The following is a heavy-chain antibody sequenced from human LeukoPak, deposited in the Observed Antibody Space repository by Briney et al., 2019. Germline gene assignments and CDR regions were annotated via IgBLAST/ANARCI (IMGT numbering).Heavy chain of an antibody. CDR1: GFTFSSYA. Sequence: GGSLRLSCAASGFTFSSYARSWVRQAPGKGLEWVSAISGSGGSTYYADSVKGRVTISRDNSKNTLYLQMNSLRAEDTAVYYCAKDLTWEPPSGYWGQGTLVTVSS. CDR3: AKDLTWEPPSGY. D-gene: IGHD1-26*01. J-gene: IGHJ4*02. CDR2: ISGSGGST. V-gene: IGHV3-23*01.